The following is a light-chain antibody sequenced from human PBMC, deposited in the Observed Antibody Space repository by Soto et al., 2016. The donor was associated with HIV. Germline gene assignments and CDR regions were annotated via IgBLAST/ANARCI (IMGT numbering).Light chain of an antibody. J-gene: IGLJ2*01. Sequence: SYELIQASSVSVSPGQTASITCSGDKLGNKYVCWYQKKSGQSPVLVMYQTIKRPSGIPDRFSGSTSGNTASLTITGAQAEDEADYYCQSRDTSGDHLIFGGGTKLTVL. CDR1: KLGNKY. V-gene: IGLV3-1*01. CDR2: QTI. CDR3: QSRDTSGDHLI.